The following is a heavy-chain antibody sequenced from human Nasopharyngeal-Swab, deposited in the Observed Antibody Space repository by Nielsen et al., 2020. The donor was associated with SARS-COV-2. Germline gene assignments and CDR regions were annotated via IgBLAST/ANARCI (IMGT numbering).Heavy chain of an antibody. J-gene: IGHJ6*02. CDR1: GGSFSAYY. Sequence: SQTRSLTCAVYGGSFSAYYWGWIRQPPGKGLEWIAEINHSGSTNYNPSLKSRVTISVDTSKNQFSLKLSSVTAADTAVYYCARTYSSSYYYYGMDVWGQGTTVTVSS. D-gene: IGHD6-13*01. CDR2: INHSGST. V-gene: IGHV4-34*01. CDR3: ARTYSSSYYYYGMDV.